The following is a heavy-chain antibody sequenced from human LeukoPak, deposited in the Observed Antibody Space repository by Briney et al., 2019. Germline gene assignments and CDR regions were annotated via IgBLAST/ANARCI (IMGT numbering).Heavy chain of an antibody. J-gene: IGHJ6*03. D-gene: IGHD3-22*01. CDR3: ARRGPSYYYDSSAYMDV. CDR1: GYSFTSYW. V-gene: IGHV5-51*01. CDR2: IYPGDSDT. Sequence: GESLKISCKGSGYSFTSYWIGWVRQMPGKGLEWMGIIYPGDSDTRYSPSFQGQVTISADKSISTAYLQWSSLKASDTAMYYCARRGPSYYYDSSAYMDVWGKGTTVTVPS.